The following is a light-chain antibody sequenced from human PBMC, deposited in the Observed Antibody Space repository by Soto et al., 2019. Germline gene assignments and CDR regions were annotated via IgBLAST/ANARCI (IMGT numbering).Light chain of an antibody. V-gene: IGKV4-1*01. CDR3: QQYYTTPWT. Sequence: DIVMTQSPDSLAVSLGERATINCKSSQSVLYSSNNKNYLAWYQQKPGQPPKLLIYCASTRESGVPDRFSGSGPGTDFTLTISSLQTEDVAVYYCQQYYTTPWTFGQGAKVEIK. CDR2: CAS. CDR1: QSVLYSSNNKNY. J-gene: IGKJ1*01.